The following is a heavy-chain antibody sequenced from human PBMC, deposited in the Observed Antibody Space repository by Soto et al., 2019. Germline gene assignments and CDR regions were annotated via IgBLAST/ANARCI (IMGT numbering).Heavy chain of an antibody. CDR3: ARGVYYYGSGSLYYFDY. V-gene: IGHV3-7*01. J-gene: IGHJ4*02. D-gene: IGHD3-10*01. Sequence: EVQLVESGGGLVQPGGSLRLSCAASGFTFSSYWMSWVHQAPGKGLEWVANIKQDGSEKYYVDSVKGRFTISRDNAKNSLYLQMNSLRAEDTAVYYCARGVYYYGSGSLYYFDYWGQGTLVTVSS. CDR1: GFTFSSYW. CDR2: IKQDGSEK.